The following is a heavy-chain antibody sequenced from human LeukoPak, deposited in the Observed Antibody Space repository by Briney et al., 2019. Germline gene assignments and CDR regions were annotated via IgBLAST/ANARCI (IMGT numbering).Heavy chain of an antibody. CDR2: IVVGSGNI. Sequence: SVKVSCKASGFTFTSSAVQWVRQARGQRLEWIGWIVVGSGNINYAQKFQERVTITRDMSTSTAYMELSSLRSEDTAVYYCAVDRPQLDYPGCSSTSCYVGGGDYWGQGTLVTVSS. CDR3: AVDRPQLDYPGCSSTSCYVGGGDY. CDR1: GFTFTSSA. V-gene: IGHV1-58*01. J-gene: IGHJ4*02. D-gene: IGHD2-2*01.